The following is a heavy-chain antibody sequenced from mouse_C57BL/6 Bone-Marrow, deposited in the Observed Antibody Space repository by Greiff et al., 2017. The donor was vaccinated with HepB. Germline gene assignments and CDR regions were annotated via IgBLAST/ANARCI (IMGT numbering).Heavy chain of an antibody. Sequence: EVQRVESGGGLVKPGGSLKLSCAASGFTFSSYAMSWVRQTPEKRLEWVATISDGGSYTYYPDNVKGRFTSSRDNAKNNLSLQMSHLKSEDTAMYYCARDLAAQATGAMDYWGQGTSVTVSS. J-gene: IGHJ4*01. CDR2: ISDGGSYT. CDR3: ARDLAAQATGAMDY. D-gene: IGHD3-2*02. V-gene: IGHV5-4*01. CDR1: GFTFSSYA.